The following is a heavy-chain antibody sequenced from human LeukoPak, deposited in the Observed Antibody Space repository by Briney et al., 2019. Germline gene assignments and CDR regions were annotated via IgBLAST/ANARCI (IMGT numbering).Heavy chain of an antibody. CDR2: IIPIFGTA. Sequence: ASVKVSCKASGGTFSSYAISWVRQAPGQGLEWMGGIIPIFGTANYAQKFQGRVTITMDESTSTAYMELSSLRSEDTAVYYCARDLLPEYSSSGGYWGQGTLVTVSS. CDR3: ARDLLPEYSSSGGY. V-gene: IGHV1-69*05. D-gene: IGHD6-13*01. CDR1: GGTFSSYA. J-gene: IGHJ4*02.